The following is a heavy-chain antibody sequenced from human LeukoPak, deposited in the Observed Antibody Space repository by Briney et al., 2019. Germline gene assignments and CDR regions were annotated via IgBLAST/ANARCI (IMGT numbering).Heavy chain of an antibody. D-gene: IGHD6-13*01. J-gene: IGHJ4*02. Sequence: ETLSLTCTVSGGSISSSSYYWGWIRQPPGKGLEWVSGVSGGGSSTYYADSVKGRFTISRDNSKNMLYLQMNSLRAEDTAVYYCAKDLYTSRYACCFDYWGQGTLVTVSS. CDR2: VSGGGSST. CDR3: AKDLYTSRYACCFDY. CDR1: GGSISSSSYY. V-gene: IGHV3-23*01.